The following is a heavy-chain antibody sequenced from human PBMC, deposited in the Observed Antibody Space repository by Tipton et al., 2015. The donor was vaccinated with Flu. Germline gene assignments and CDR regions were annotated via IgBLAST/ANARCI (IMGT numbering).Heavy chain of an antibody. D-gene: IGHD3-3*01. CDR1: GFTFSSYW. Sequence: SLRLSCAASGFTFSSYWMSWVRQAPGKGLEWVANIKQDGSEKYYVDSVKGRFTISRDNAKNSLYLQMNSLRAEDTAVYYCARDRKEYYDFWSGYHVDYWGQGTLVTVSS. J-gene: IGHJ4*02. CDR2: IKQDGSEK. CDR3: ARDRKEYYDFWSGYHVDY. V-gene: IGHV3-7*01.